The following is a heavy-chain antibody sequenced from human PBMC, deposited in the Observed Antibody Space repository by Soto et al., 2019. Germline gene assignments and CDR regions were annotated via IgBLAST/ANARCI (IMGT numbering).Heavy chain of an antibody. CDR1: GFTFNNYA. J-gene: IGHJ5*02. CDR2: VSFDGINK. D-gene: IGHD2-21*01. Sequence: QVQLVESGGGVVQPGKSLRLSCAASGFTFNNYALHWVRQPPGKGLEWVAVVSFDGINKYYADSVKGRFTISRDNSKNTLYLQMDSLRAEDKAVYYCTRGSYPNPWGQGTLVTVSS. CDR3: TRGSYPNP. V-gene: IGHV3-30-3*01.